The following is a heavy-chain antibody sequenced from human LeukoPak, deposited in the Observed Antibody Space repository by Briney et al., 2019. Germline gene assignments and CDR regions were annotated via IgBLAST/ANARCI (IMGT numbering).Heavy chain of an antibody. J-gene: IGHJ4*02. V-gene: IGHV3-30*04. CDR2: ISYDGSNK. Sequence: GRFLRLSCAASGFTFSSYAMHWVRQAPGKGLEWVAVISYDGSNKYYADSVKGRFTISRDNSKNTLYLQMNSLRAEDTAVYYCARSGSSDYWGQGTLVTVSS. D-gene: IGHD1-26*01. CDR1: GFTFSSYA. CDR3: ARSGSSDY.